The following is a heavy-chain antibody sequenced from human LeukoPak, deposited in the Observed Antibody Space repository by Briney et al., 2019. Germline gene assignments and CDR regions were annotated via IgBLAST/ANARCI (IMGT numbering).Heavy chain of an antibody. CDR2: IYSSGST. J-gene: IGHJ4*02. CDR3: ARTSARGAPFDY. CDR1: GGSISSYY. D-gene: IGHD3-10*01. V-gene: IGHV4-4*07. Sequence: SETLSLTCSVSGGSISSYYWSWIRQPAGKGLEWIGRIYSSGSTNYNPSLKTRVTMSLDTSKNQFSLNLTTVTAADTAVYYCARTSARGAPFDYWGQGTLVTVSS.